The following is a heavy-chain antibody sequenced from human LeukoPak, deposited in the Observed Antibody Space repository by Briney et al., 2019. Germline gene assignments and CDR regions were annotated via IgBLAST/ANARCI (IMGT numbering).Heavy chain of an antibody. V-gene: IGHV3-74*03. CDR2: ISGDGSDI. J-gene: IGHJ4*02. D-gene: IGHD1-20*01. CDR1: GFTFSGNW. CDR3: VSLGGITVTGPYDFDC. Sequence: GGSLRLSCVASGFTFSGNWMNWVRQAPGKGLVWVSRISGDGSDITYADSVKGRFTISRDNARNTLYLQMNSLRVEDAAVYYCVSLGGITVTGPYDFDCWGQGTVVTVSS.